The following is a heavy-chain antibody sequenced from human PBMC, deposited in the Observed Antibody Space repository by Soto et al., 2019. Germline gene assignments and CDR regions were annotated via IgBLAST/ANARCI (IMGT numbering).Heavy chain of an antibody. CDR3: SRGMARYVIFQH. Sequence: GGSLRLSCAASGFTFSNNWMHWVRQAPGKGPVWVSRINSDGSSTYYADSVKGRFTISRDDSKSIAHLQMNSLKTEDTAVYYCSRGMARYVIFQHWGQGTLVTVSS. D-gene: IGHD3-16*01. V-gene: IGHV3-74*01. CDR2: INSDGSST. CDR1: GFTFSNNW. J-gene: IGHJ1*01.